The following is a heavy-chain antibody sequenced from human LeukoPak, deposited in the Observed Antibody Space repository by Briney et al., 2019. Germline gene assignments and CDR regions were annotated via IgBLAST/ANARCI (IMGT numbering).Heavy chain of an antibody. CDR1: GFTFSAYS. D-gene: IGHD3-10*01. V-gene: IGHV3-21*01. J-gene: IGHJ5*02. Sequence: TGGSLRLSCAGSGFTFSAYSMNWVRQAPGEGLEWVSSISGSSTSIYYADSVKGRFTISRDNSKNTLYLQMNSLRAEDTAVYYCARDGSGSYYRGNWFDPWGQGTLVTVSS. CDR3: ARDGSGSYYRGNWFDP. CDR2: ISGSSTSI.